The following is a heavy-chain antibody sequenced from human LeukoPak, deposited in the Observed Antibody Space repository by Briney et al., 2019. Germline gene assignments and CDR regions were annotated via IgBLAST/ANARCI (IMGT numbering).Heavy chain of an antibody. J-gene: IGHJ4*02. D-gene: IGHD6-19*01. Sequence: GEALQISCKGSGYSFTTYWIGWWLQMPGKGPEGMAIIYPGDSNTRYSPSFQGQVTISADKSISTAYLQWSSLRASDTAMYYCASSFVVAGSSVSGFDYWGQGTLVTVSS. CDR2: IYPGDSNT. V-gene: IGHV5-51*01. CDR3: ASSFVVAGSSVSGFDY. CDR1: GYSFTTYW.